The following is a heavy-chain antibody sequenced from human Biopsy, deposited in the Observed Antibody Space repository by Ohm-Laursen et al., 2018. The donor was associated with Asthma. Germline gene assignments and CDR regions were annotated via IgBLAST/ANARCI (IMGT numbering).Heavy chain of an antibody. CDR2: ISYDGKFE. V-gene: IGHV3-30*14. Sequence: SLRLSCAASEFNLNTYTLSWVRQAPGQGLAWLSTISYDGKFEYFADSVKGRFTISRDNSKNTLYLQMNSLRAEDTAVYYCAGGVVGDSPLCNYWGQGTLVTVSS. CDR1: EFNLNTYT. D-gene: IGHD2-21*02. CDR3: AGGVVGDSPLCNY. J-gene: IGHJ4*02.